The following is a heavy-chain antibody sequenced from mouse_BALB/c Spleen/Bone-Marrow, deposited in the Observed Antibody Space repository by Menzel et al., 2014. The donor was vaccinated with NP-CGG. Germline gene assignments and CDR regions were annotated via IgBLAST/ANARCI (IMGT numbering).Heavy chain of an antibody. CDR2: IFPGDGTT. CDR3: AREVYFGRGYFDY. J-gene: IGHJ2*01. Sequence: SGAELVKPGASVKLSCKASGYTFISFDINWVRQRPEQGLEWIGWIFPGDGTTKYNEKFKGKATLTTDKSSNTAYMQLNRLTSEDSAVYFCAREVYFGRGYFDYWGQGTTLTVSS. D-gene: IGHD3-1*01. V-gene: IGHV1-85*01. CDR1: GYTFISFD.